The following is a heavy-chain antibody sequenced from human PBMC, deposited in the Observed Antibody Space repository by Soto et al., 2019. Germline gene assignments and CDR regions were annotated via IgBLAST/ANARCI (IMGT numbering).Heavy chain of an antibody. Sequence: QVQLVQSGAEVKKPGSSVKVSCKASGGTFSSQAISWVRQAPGQGLEWMGGIIPVFKATNYAQKFQGRVTITADDSTSTAYMDLYSLRSADTAVYYCARDVPLNYYDGTYSYYAMDVWGQGTTVTVSS. V-gene: IGHV1-69*01. CDR3: ARDVPLNYYDGTYSYYAMDV. D-gene: IGHD3-22*01. J-gene: IGHJ6*02. CDR1: GGTFSSQA. CDR2: IIPVFKAT.